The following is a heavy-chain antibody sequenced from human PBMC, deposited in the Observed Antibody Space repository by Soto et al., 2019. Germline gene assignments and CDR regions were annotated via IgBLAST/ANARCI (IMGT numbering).Heavy chain of an antibody. J-gene: IGHJ4*02. Sequence: GGSLRLSCAVSGFTFTSYSMSWVRQAPGEGLEWVANIQQDGSGKYYVDSVKGRLTISRDNAKNSLYLQMNSLRAEDTAVYYCARDLPGYCTTTDCYSYFDYWGQGTLVTVSS. CDR1: GFTFTSYS. CDR2: IQQDGSGK. V-gene: IGHV3-7*03. D-gene: IGHD2-2*02. CDR3: ARDLPGYCTTTDCYSYFDY.